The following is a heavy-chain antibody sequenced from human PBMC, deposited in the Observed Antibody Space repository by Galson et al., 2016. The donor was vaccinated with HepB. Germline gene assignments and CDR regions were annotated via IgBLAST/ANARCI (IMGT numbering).Heavy chain of an antibody. CDR1: GFSFSTAW. J-gene: IGHJ1*01. Sequence: SLRLSCAASGFSFSTAWMTWVRQAPGKGPEWVSSISETGSITSYADSVRGRFTISRDNSRNTLYLQMNGLRADDTAVYYCAKQFISGGWGQGTLVTVSS. CDR2: ISETGSIT. D-gene: IGHD3-3*02. CDR3: AKQFISGG. V-gene: IGHV3-23*01.